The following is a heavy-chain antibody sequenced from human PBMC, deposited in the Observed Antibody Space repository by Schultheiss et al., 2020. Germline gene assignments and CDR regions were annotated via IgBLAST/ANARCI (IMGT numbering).Heavy chain of an antibody. CDR2: INHSGST. CDR3: ARGASHFDY. Sequence: SQPLSLTCTVSGGSISSYYWSWIRQPPGKGLEWIGEINHSGSTNYNPSLKSRVTISVDTSKNQFSLKLSSVTAADTAVYYCARGASHFDYWGQGTLVTVSS. J-gene: IGHJ4*02. V-gene: IGHV4-34*01. CDR1: GGSISSYY.